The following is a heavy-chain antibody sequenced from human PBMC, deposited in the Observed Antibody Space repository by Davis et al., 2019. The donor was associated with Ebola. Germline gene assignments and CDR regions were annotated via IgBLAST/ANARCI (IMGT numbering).Heavy chain of an antibody. CDR3: AREGRDILTGYYKDTWFDP. J-gene: IGHJ5*02. D-gene: IGHD3-9*01. CDR1: GYTFTNYY. Sequence: ASVKVSCKASGYTFTNYYMHWVRQAPGQGLEWMGRISTDTGNTNYAQKFRGRVTMTTDTSTTTAYMEVRSLTSDDTAVYYCAREGRDILTGYYKDTWFDPWGQGTLVTVSS. CDR2: ISTDTGNT. V-gene: IGHV1-18*04.